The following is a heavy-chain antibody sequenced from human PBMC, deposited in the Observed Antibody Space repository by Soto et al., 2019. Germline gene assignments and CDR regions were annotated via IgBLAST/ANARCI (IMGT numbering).Heavy chain of an antibody. CDR1: GFNFGYYM. V-gene: IGHV3-43*01. CDR3: AKEGNGGSSLDS. Sequence: GGSLRLSCEASGFNFGYYMMHWVRQSPGKGLEWISLISWDGGSIDYADSIKGRFTVSRDNSKTSLYLHMHSLTSDDTAFYFCAKEGNGGSSLDSWGRGTLVTVSS. J-gene: IGHJ5*01. D-gene: IGHD2-15*01. CDR2: ISWDGGSI.